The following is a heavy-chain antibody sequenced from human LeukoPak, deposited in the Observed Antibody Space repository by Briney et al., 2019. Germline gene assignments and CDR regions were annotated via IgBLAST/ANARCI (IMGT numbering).Heavy chain of an antibody. Sequence: SETLFLTCAVYGGSFSGYYWSWIRQPPGKGLEWIGEINHSGSTNYNPSLKSRVTISVDTSKNQFSLKLSSVTAADTAVYYCARGLRYFDWLTVGRGYYFDYWGQGTLVTVSS. D-gene: IGHD3-9*01. CDR2: INHSGST. V-gene: IGHV4-34*01. CDR3: ARGLRYFDWLTVGRGYYFDY. J-gene: IGHJ4*02. CDR1: GGSFSGYY.